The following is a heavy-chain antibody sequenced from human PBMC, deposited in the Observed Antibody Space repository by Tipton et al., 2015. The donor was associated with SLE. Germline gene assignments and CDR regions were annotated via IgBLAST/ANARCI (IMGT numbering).Heavy chain of an antibody. CDR2: IYHSGST. CDR3: ARDPGYCSCGSCSDAFDI. J-gene: IGHJ3*02. D-gene: IGHD2-15*01. Sequence: TLSLTCAVSGYSISSGYYWGWIRQPPGKGLEWIGSIYHSGSTYYNPSLKSRVTISVDTSKNQFSLKLSSVTAADTAVYYCARDPGYCSCGSCSDAFDIWGQGTMVTVSS. V-gene: IGHV4-38-2*02. CDR1: GYSISSGYY.